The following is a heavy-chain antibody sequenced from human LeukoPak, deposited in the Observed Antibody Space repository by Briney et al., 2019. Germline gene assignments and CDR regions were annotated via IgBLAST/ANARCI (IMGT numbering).Heavy chain of an antibody. J-gene: IGHJ5*02. D-gene: IGHD6-13*01. CDR1: GGSIRSYY. Sequence: SETLSLTCTVSGGSIRSYYWSWIRQPPGKGLEWIGLIYYSGNTNYSPSLKSRVTMSLDTSKNHFSLKLSSVTAADTAVYYCASQESRYSIAASETWGQGTLVTVSS. CDR2: IYYSGNT. V-gene: IGHV4-59*08. CDR3: ASQESRYSIAASET.